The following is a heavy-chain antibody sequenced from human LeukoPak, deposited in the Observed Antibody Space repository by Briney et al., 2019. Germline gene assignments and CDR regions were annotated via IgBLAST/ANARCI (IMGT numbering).Heavy chain of an antibody. CDR3: ARTPIAVAGQGY. V-gene: IGHV3-30-3*01. J-gene: IGHJ4*02. CDR2: ISYDGSNK. D-gene: IGHD6-19*01. Sequence: GGSLRLSCAASGFTFSSYAMHWVRQAPGKGLEWVAVISYDGSNKYYADSVKGRFTISRDNSKNTLYLQMNSLRAEDTAVYYCARTPIAVAGQGYWGQGTLVTVSS. CDR1: GFTFSSYA.